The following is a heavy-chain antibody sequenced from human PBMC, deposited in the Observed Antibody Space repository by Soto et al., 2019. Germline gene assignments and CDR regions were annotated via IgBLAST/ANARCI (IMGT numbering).Heavy chain of an antibody. J-gene: IGHJ5*02. Sequence: ASVKVSCKASGYTFTSYGISWVRQAPGQGLEWMGWISAYNGNTNYAQKLQGRVTMTTDTSTSTAYMELRSLRSDDTAVYYCARESYSAGTLTGGYWFYPWGQATLVTVS. CDR3: ARESYSAGTLTGGYWFYP. V-gene: IGHV1-18*01. CDR2: ISAYNGNT. D-gene: IGHD7-27*01. CDR1: GYTFTSYG.